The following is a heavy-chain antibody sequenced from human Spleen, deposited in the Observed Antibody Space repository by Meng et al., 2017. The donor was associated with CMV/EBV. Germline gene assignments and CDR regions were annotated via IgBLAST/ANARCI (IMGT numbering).Heavy chain of an antibody. CDR1: CGCLSGYY. V-gene: IGHV4-34*01. CDR3: GYCSSTSCYSRIDY. D-gene: IGHD2-2*01. CDR2: INHSGST. J-gene: IGHJ4*02. Sequence: AVDCGCLSGYYWSWIRQPPRKGLEWIGEINHSGSTNYNPSLKSRVTISVDTSKNQFSLKLSSVTAADTAVYYCGYCSSTSCYSRIDYWGQGTLVTVSS.